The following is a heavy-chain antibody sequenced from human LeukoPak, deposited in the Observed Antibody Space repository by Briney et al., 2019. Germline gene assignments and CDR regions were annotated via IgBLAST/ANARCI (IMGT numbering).Heavy chain of an antibody. D-gene: IGHD3-3*01. J-gene: IGHJ6*02. Sequence: GGSLRLSCAASGFTFSSYAMSWVRQAPGKGLEWVSVIYSGGSTYYADSVKGRFTISRDNSKNTLYLQMNSLRAEDTAVYYCARDPYGIFPGMDVWGQGTTVTVSS. V-gene: IGHV3-53*01. CDR1: GFTFSSYA. CDR2: IYSGGST. CDR3: ARDPYGIFPGMDV.